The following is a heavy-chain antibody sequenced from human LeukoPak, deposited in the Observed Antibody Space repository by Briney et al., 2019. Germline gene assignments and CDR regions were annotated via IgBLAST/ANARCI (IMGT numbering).Heavy chain of an antibody. D-gene: IGHD3-10*01. CDR3: ARAGLLWFGELFDY. V-gene: IGHV4-59*01. J-gene: IGHJ4*02. CDR2: IYYSGST. Sequence: SETLSLTCTVSGGSISSYYWSWIRQPPGKGLEWIGYIYYSGSTNYNPSLKSRVTISVDTSKNQFSLKLSSVTAADTAVCYCARAGLLWFGELFDYWGQGTLVTVSS. CDR1: GGSISSYY.